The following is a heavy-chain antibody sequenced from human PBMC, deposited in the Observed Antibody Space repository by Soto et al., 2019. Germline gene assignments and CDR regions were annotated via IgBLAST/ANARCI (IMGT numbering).Heavy chain of an antibody. J-gene: IGHJ4*02. V-gene: IGHV3-30-3*01. CDR3: AREWSISVGAPGY. CDR1: GFTFSSYT. D-gene: IGHD6-19*01. Sequence: QVQLVESGGGVVQPGRSLRLSCAASGFTFSSYTMYWVREGPGKGLEWVAGISNNGINKDYADSVKGRFIVSRDNSKNTLILQINSLRRDDSAIYYCAREWSISVGAPGYWGQGTLVTVSS. CDR2: ISNNGINK.